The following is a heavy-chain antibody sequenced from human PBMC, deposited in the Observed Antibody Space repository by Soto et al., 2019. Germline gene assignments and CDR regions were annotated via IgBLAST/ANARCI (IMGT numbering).Heavy chain of an antibody. D-gene: IGHD3-3*01. CDR3: ARDLLEPRNYDFWSGYYHGWFDP. V-gene: IGHV1-18*01. Sequence: KGLEWMGWISAYNGNTNYAQKLQGRVTMTTDTSTSTAYMELRSLRSDDTAVYYCARDLLEPRNYDFWSGYYHGWFDPWGQGTLVTAPQ. CDR2: ISAYNGNT. J-gene: IGHJ5*02.